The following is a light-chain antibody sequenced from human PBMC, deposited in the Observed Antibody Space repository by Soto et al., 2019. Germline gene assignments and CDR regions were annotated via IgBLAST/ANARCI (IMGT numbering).Light chain of an antibody. CDR1: QDITKY. V-gene: IGKV1-33*01. CDR2: DVS. Sequence: DIQMTQSPSSLSASVGDRVTITCQASQDITKYLNWYQQKPGKAPNLLIYDVSKLETGVPSRFSGTGSGTDFTFTISSLQPEDIATYYCQQYDILPLTFGQGTKLEIK. CDR3: QQYDILPLT. J-gene: IGKJ2*01.